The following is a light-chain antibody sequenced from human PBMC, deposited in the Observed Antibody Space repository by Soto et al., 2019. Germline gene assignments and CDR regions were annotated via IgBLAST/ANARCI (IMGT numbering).Light chain of an antibody. CDR1: QSVSSSY. Sequence: EIVLTQSPGTLSLSPGERATLSCRASQSVSSSYLAWYQQKPGQAPRLLIYGASSRAPGIPHRFSGSGSGTDFTLTISRLEPEDFAVYYCQQFGSSPWTFGQGTMVEIK. CDR3: QQFGSSPWT. V-gene: IGKV3-20*01. J-gene: IGKJ1*01. CDR2: GAS.